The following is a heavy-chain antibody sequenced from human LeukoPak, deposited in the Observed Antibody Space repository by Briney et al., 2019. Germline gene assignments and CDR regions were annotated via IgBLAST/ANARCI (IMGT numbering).Heavy chain of an antibody. CDR3: ARGYCSSTSCYTGDAFDI. V-gene: IGHV3-30-3*01. D-gene: IGHD2-2*02. CDR2: ISYDGSNK. J-gene: IGHJ3*02. Sequence: GRSLRLSCAASGFTFSSYAMHWVRQAPGKGLEWVAVISYDGSNKYYADSVKGRFTISRDNSKNTLYLQMNSLRAEDTAVYYCARGYCSSTSCYTGDAFDIWGQGTMVTVSS. CDR1: GFTFSSYA.